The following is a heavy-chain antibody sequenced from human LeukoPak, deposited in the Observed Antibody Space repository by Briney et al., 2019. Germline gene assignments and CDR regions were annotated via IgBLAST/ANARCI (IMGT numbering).Heavy chain of an antibody. CDR2: INPHRGGT. J-gene: IGHJ4*02. V-gene: IGHV1-2*02. CDR1: GFTFTGYY. D-gene: IGHD2-21*02. CDR3: VREGNELLSKNFDY. Sequence: ASVKVSCKASGFTFTGYYIHWVRQAPGQGLEWMGYINPHRGGTNSPQKFQGRVTMTTDTSISAAHMELSSLISDDTAMYYCVREGNELLSKNFDYWGQGTLVTVSS.